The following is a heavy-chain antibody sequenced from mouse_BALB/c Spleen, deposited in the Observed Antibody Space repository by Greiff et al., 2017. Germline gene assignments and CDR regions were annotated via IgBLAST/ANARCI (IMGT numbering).Heavy chain of an antibody. Sequence: QVQLQQSGAELMKPGASVKISCKATGYTFSSYWIEWVKQRPGHGLEWIGEILPGSGSTNYNEKFKGKATFTADTSSNTAYMQLSSLTSEDSAVYDCASPYDYDGFAYWGQGTLVTVSA. CDR3: ASPYDYDGFAY. J-gene: IGHJ3*01. CDR1: GYTFSSYW. CDR2: ILPGSGST. V-gene: IGHV1-9*01. D-gene: IGHD2-4*01.